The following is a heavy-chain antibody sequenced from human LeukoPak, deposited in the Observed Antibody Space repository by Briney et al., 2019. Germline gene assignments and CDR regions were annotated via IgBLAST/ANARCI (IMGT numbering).Heavy chain of an antibody. D-gene: IGHD6-19*01. J-gene: IGHJ4*02. V-gene: IGHV3-48*03. Sequence: GGSLRLSCAASGFTFSSYEMNWARQAPGKGLEWVSYISSSGSTIYYADSVKGRFTISRDNAKNSLYLQMNSLRAEDTAVYYCARGPRAVAGFDYWGQGTLVTVSS. CDR1: GFTFSSYE. CDR3: ARGPRAVAGFDY. CDR2: ISSSGSTI.